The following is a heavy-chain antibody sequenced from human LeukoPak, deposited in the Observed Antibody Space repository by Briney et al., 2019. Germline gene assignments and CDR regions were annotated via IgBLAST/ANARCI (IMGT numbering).Heavy chain of an antibody. CDR3: AREYCSSTSCYSRYNWFDP. V-gene: IGHV1-8*01. J-gene: IGHJ5*02. CDR2: MNPNSGNT. Sequence: ASVKVSCKASGYTFTSYDINWVRQATGQGLEWMGWMNPNSGNTGYAQKFQGRVTMTRNTPISTAYMELSSLRSEDTAVYYCAREYCSSTSCYSRYNWFDPWGQGTLVTVSS. D-gene: IGHD2-2*01. CDR1: GYTFTSYD.